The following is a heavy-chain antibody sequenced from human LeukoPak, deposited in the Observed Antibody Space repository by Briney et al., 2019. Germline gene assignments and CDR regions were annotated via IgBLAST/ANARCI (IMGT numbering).Heavy chain of an antibody. CDR3: ARVTMVRGVGVSYYYYYYMDV. V-gene: IGHV4-59*12. J-gene: IGHJ6*03. D-gene: IGHD3-10*01. CDR2: IYYSGST. CDR1: GGSISSYY. Sequence: SETLSLTCTVSGGSISSYYWSWIRQPPGKGLEWIGYIYYSGSTNYNPSLKSRVTISVDTSKNQFSLKLSSVTAADTAVYYCARVTMVRGVGVSYYYYYYMDVWGKGTTVTVSS.